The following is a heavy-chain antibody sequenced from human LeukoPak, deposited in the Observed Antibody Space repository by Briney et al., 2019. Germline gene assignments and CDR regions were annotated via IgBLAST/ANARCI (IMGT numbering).Heavy chain of an antibody. V-gene: IGHV1-8*01. CDR3: ARDGDGYETVTVDI. J-gene: IGHJ3*02. CDR1: GYTFTSYD. Sequence: GASVKVSCKASGYTFTSYDINWVRQATGQGLEWMGWMNPNSGNTGYAQKFQGRVTMTRNTSISTAYMELSSLRSEDTAVYYCARDGDGYETVTVDIWGQGTMVTVSS. D-gene: IGHD5-12*01. CDR2: MNPNSGNT.